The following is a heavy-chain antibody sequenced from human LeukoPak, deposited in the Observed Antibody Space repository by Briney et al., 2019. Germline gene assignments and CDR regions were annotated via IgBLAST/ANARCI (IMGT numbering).Heavy chain of an antibody. J-gene: IGHJ4*02. CDR1: GFTFSSDA. CDR3: AKSPAGSRGTWDY. V-gene: IGHV3-23*01. CDR2: ISGSGGST. Sequence: GGSLRLSCAASGFTFSSDAMSWVRQAPGKGLEWVSAISGSGGSTYYADSVKGRFTISRDNSKNTLYLQMNSLRAEDTAVYYCAKSPAGSRGTWDYWGQGTLVTVSS. D-gene: IGHD1-1*01.